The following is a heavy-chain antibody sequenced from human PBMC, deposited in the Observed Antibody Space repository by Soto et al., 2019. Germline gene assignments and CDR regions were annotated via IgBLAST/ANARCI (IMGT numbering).Heavy chain of an antibody. D-gene: IGHD4-17*01. J-gene: IGHJ3*02. V-gene: IGHV3-66*01. CDR2: IYSGGST. CDR1: RFSVRSNE. Sequence: GGSLGLACVACRFSVRSNEMGWVRQDPRKGLEWVSVIYSGGSTYYADSVKGRFTISRDNSKNTLYLQMNSLRAEDTAVYYCAREGNYGTLDAFDIWGQGTMVTVSS. CDR3: AREGNYGTLDAFDI.